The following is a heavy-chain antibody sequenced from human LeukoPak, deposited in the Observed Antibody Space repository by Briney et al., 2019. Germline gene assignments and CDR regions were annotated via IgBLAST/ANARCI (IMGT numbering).Heavy chain of an antibody. V-gene: IGHV1-8*03. J-gene: IGHJ4*02. CDR2: MNPNSGNT. CDR1: GYTFTSYD. Sequence: ASVKVSCKASGYTFTSYDINWVRQATGQGLEWMGWMNPNSGNTGYAQKFQGRVTITRNTSIGTAYMELSSLRSEDTAVYYCATRAPYGGRDYWGQGTLVTVSS. CDR3: ATRAPYGGRDY. D-gene: IGHD4-23*01.